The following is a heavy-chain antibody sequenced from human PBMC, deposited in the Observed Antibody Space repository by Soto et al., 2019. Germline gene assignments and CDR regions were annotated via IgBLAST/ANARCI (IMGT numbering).Heavy chain of an antibody. D-gene: IGHD6-13*01. V-gene: IGHV3-21*01. CDR2: ISSSSSYI. CDR3: ARETRVSAAFDI. Sequence: SGGSLRLSCAASGFTFSSYSMNWVRQAPGKGLEWVSSISSSSSYIYYADSVKGRFTISRDNAKNSLYLQMNSLRAEDTAVYYCARETRVSAAFDIWGQGTMVTVSS. CDR1: GFTFSSYS. J-gene: IGHJ3*02.